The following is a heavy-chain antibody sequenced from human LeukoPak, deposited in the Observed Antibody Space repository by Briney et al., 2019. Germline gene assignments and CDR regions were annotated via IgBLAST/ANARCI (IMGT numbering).Heavy chain of an antibody. V-gene: IGHV3-23*01. CDR3: ATTPGAYYYYHMDV. Sequence: GGSLRLSCAASGFTFSTYVMTWVCQAPGKGLEWVSAILGSGGGTYYTDSVKGRFTISRDNSKNTLYLQMNSLRAEDTAVYYCATTPGAYYYYHMDVWGQGTTVTVSS. D-gene: IGHD3-10*01. CDR1: GFTFSTYV. CDR2: ILGSGGGT. J-gene: IGHJ6*02.